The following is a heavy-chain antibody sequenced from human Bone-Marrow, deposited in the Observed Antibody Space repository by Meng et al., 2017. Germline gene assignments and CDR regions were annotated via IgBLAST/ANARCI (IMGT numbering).Heavy chain of an antibody. CDR2: INPKSGDT. J-gene: IGHJ4*02. D-gene: IGHD6-13*01. CDR1: GDTFSSYG. Sequence: QGRVGQSGTEGKEPGSSVKVSCKASGDTFSSYGSSWVRQAPGQGLEWMGRINPKSGDTHYAQRFQGRVTMTGDTSISTAYMELSGLRSDDTAMYYCARDEDISAAGKLFGDYWGQGTLVTVSS. V-gene: IGHV1-2*06. CDR3: ARDEDISAAGKLFGDY.